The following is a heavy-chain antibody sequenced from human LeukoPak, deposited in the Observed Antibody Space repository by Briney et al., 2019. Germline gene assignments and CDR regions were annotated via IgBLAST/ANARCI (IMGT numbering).Heavy chain of an antibody. Sequence: ASVKVSCKASGYTFTSYDINWVRQATGQGLEWMGWKNPNSGNTGYAQKFQGRVTMTTDTSTSTAYMELRSLRSDDTAVYYCARELEGYSSGWYPGHNNWFDPWGQGTLVTVSS. J-gene: IGHJ5*02. CDR3: ARELEGYSSGWYPGHNNWFDP. V-gene: IGHV1-8*02. CDR1: GYTFTSYD. D-gene: IGHD6-19*01. CDR2: KNPNSGNT.